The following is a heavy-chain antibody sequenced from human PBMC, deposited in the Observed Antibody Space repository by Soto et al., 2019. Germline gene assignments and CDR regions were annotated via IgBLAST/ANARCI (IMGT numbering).Heavy chain of an antibody. CDR2: INPNSGGT. CDR3: ARDLMVRGVTQYYFDY. V-gene: IGHV1-2*04. CDR1: GYTFTGYY. J-gene: IGHJ4*02. Sequence: ASVKVSCKASGYTFTGYYMHWVRQAPGQGLEWMGWINPNSGGTNYAQKFQGWVTMTRDTSISTAYMELSRLRSDDTAVYYCARDLMVRGVTQYYFDYWGQGTLVTVSS. D-gene: IGHD3-10*01.